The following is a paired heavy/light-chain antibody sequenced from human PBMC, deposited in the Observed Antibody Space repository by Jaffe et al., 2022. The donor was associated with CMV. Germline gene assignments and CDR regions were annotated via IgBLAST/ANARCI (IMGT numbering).Heavy chain of an antibody. CDR1: ANIFRKYF. D-gene: IGHD4-17*01. CDR3: ATDFTAVTTGWWSRAPNSFHYYYMDV. V-gene: IGHV1-46*01. J-gene: IGHJ6*03. Sequence: QVQLVQSGAELKKPGASVKVSCKTSANIFRKYFIHWVRQAPGQGLEWMGIINPSDGSTTYTQKFQGRVTMTSDTSTSTLYLDLSSLRFEDTATYYCATDFTAVTTGWWSRAPNSFHYYYMDVWGTGTTVSVSS. CDR2: INPSDGST.
Light chain of an antibody. CDR1: GSDVGAYDY. CDR2: DVA. Sequence: QSALTQPRSVSGSPGQSVTISCTGTGSDVGAYDYVSWYQQVPGKAPKFLIYDVAKRPSGVPGRFSGSKSGNTASLTISGLRAEDEADYYCCSYAGSYTLIFGGGTKLTVL. CDR3: CSYAGSYTLI. V-gene: IGLV2-11*01. J-gene: IGLJ2*01.